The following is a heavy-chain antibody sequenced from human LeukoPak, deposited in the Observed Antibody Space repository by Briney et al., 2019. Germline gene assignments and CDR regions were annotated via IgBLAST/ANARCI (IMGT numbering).Heavy chain of an antibody. CDR1: GFTVSSSY. D-gene: IGHD3-9*01. V-gene: IGHV3-53*05. J-gene: IGHJ4*02. CDR2: IYSGGTT. Sequence: GGSLRLSCAASGFTVSSSYMSRLRQAPGKGLEWVSVIYSGGTTYYADSVKGRFTISRDNSKNTLYLQMNSLRAEDTTVYYCAKDQKELRYFEWSCDYWGQGTLVTVSS. CDR3: AKDQKELRYFEWSCDY.